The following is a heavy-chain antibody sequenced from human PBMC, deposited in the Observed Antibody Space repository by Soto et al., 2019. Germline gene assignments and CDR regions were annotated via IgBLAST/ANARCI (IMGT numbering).Heavy chain of an antibody. D-gene: IGHD1-7*01. V-gene: IGHV4-30-2*01. CDR1: GGSISSGGYS. J-gene: IGHJ5*02. Sequence: SETLSLTCAVSGGSISSGGYSWSWIRQPPGKGLEWIGYIYHSGSTYYIPSLKSRVTISVDRSKKQFSLKLSSVTAADTAVYYRARGLELDPWGQGTLVTV. CDR2: IYHSGST. CDR3: ARGLELDP.